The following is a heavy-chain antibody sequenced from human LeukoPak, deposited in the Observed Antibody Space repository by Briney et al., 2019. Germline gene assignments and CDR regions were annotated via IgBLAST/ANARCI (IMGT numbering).Heavy chain of an antibody. Sequence: SETLSLTCAVYGGSFSGYYWSWIRQPPGKGLEWIGEINHSGSTNYNPSLKSRVTISVDTSKNQFSLKLSSVTAADTAVYYCARDRGYSYGYSFGFDYWGQGTLVTVSS. V-gene: IGHV4-34*01. J-gene: IGHJ4*02. CDR2: INHSGST. CDR3: ARDRGYSYGYSFGFDY. CDR1: GGSFSGYY. D-gene: IGHD5-18*01.